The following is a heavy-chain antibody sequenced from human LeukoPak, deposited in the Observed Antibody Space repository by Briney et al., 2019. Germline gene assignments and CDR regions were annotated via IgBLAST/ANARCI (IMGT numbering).Heavy chain of an antibody. CDR3: ARQIKDIVVVPAAMVSASYYFDY. CDR2: IKQDGSEK. Sequence: GGSLRLSCAASGFTFSSYWMSWVRQAPGKGLEWVANIKQDGSEKYYVDSVKGRFTISRDNAKNSLYLQMNSLRAEDTAVYYCARQIKDIVVVPAAMVSASYYFDYWGQGTLVTVSS. D-gene: IGHD2-2*01. CDR1: GFTFSSYW. J-gene: IGHJ4*02. V-gene: IGHV3-7*01.